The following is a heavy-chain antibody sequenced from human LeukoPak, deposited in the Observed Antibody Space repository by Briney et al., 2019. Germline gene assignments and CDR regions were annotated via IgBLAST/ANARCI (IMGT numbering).Heavy chain of an antibody. CDR2: INSDGSRI. J-gene: IGHJ4*02. D-gene: IGHD6-13*01. CDR1: GFTFSSYW. V-gene: IGHV3-74*01. Sequence: GGSLRLSCAASGFTFSSYWMNWVRQAPGKGLVWVSRINSDGSRISYADSVKGRFTISRDNAKNTLYLQMNSLRAEDTAVYYCARGSSSSWPFDYWGQGTLVTVSS. CDR3: ARGSSSSWPFDY.